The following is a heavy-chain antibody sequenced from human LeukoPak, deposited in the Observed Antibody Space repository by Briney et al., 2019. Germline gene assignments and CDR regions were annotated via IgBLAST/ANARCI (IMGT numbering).Heavy chain of an antibody. CDR2: ISSSSYI. V-gene: IGHV3-21*01. J-gene: IGHJ4*02. Sequence: GGSLRLSCAASGFTFSSYSMNWVRQAPGKGLEWVSSISSSSYIYYADSVKGRFTISRDNAKNSLYLQMNSLRAEDTAVYYCARDEEQQLVFDYWGQGTLVTVSS. CDR3: ARDEEQQLVFDY. CDR1: GFTFSSYS. D-gene: IGHD6-13*01.